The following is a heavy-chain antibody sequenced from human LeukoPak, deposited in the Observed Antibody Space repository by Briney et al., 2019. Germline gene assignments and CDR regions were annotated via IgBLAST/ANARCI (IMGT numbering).Heavy chain of an antibody. CDR2: IKSKTGSGTT. CDR1: VHLYCNVG. Sequence: GGSLRLSCTASVHLYCNVGERCARQAPGKGLEWVGHIKSKTGSGTTYYASVVKGRITISKDDSKYTQYLKINRLKDEDTVVYYCTTDQQQWRPCGFDYWGQGTLVTVSS. V-gene: IGHV3-15*06. D-gene: IGHD6-13*01. CDR3: TTDQQQWRPCGFDY. J-gene: IGHJ4*02.